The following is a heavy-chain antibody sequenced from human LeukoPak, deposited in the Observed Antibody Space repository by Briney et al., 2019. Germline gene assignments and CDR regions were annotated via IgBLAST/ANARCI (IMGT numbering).Heavy chain of an antibody. V-gene: IGHV1-18*01. J-gene: IGHJ4*02. CDR3: ARIFLTGYSPHFDY. CDR2: IGAYNGNT. CDR1: GYTFTSYG. Sequence: PAASVKVSCKASGYTFTSYGISWVRQAPGQGLEWMGWIGAYNGNTNYAQKLQGRVTMTTDTSTSTAYMELRSPRSDDTAVYYCARIFLTGYSPHFDYWGQGTLVTVSS. D-gene: IGHD3-9*01.